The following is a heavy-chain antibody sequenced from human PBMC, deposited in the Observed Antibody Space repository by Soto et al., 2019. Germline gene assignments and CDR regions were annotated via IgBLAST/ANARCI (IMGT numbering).Heavy chain of an antibody. CDR2: INAGNGNT. Sequence: GASVKVSCKASGYTFTSYAMHWVRQAPGQRLEWMGWINAGNGNTKYSQKFQGRVTITRDTSASTAYMEPSSLRSEDTAVYYCARVYYDYVWGSYRLFDYWGQGTLVTVPQ. D-gene: IGHD3-16*02. J-gene: IGHJ4*02. CDR3: ARVYYDYVWGSYRLFDY. CDR1: GYTFTSYA. V-gene: IGHV1-3*01.